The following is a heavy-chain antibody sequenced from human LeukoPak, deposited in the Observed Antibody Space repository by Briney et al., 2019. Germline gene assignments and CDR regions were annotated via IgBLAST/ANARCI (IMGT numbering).Heavy chain of an antibody. J-gene: IGHJ4*02. CDR3: AREEAYSSSSGVDY. D-gene: IGHD6-6*01. CDR1: GGTFSSYA. CDR2: IIPILGIA. Sequence: GASVKVSCKASGGTFSSYAISWVRQAPGQGLEWMGRIIPILGIANYAQKFQGRVTITADKSTSTAYMELSSLRSDDTAVYYCAREEAYSSSSGVDYWGQGTLVTVSS. V-gene: IGHV1-69*04.